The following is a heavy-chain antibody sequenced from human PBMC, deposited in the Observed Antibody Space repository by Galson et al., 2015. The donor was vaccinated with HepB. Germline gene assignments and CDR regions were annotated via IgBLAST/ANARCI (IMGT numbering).Heavy chain of an antibody. CDR3: ATVGYSGGSWYSDYYGMDV. V-gene: IGHV3-30*04. D-gene: IGHD2-15*01. Sequence: SLRLSCAASRFIFSSYAMHWVRQAPGKGLEWVALISFEGSNKYYAESVKGRFTISRDNSKNTVYLQMNSLRGEDTAVYYCATVGYSGGSWYSDYYGMDVWGQGTTATVSS. CDR2: ISFEGSNK. CDR1: RFIFSSYA. J-gene: IGHJ6*02.